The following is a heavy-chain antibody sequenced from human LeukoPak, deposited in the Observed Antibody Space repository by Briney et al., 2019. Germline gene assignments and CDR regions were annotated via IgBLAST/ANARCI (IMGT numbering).Heavy chain of an antibody. J-gene: IGHJ4*02. Sequence: ASVKVSCKASGGTFSSYVITWVRQAPGQGLEWMGWISAYNGNTNYAQKLQGRVTMTTDTSTSTAYMELRSLRSDDTAVYYCARDSSGWRPFDYWGQGTLVTVSS. CDR1: GGTFSSYV. CDR3: ARDSSGWRPFDY. D-gene: IGHD6-19*01. CDR2: ISAYNGNT. V-gene: IGHV1-18*01.